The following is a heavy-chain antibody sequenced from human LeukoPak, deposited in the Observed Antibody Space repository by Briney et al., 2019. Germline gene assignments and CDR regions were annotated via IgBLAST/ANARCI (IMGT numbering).Heavy chain of an antibody. CDR3: ARRPYYYDSSGYWGSYYYYYMDV. Sequence: SDTLSLPCTVSGGPISSYYWSWLRQPPGKGLEWIGYIYYCWSTNYNPSLKSRVNISVDTSKNQFSLKLSSVTAADTAVYYCARRPYYYDSSGYWGSYYYYYMDVWGEGTTVTISS. CDR1: GGPISSYY. D-gene: IGHD3-22*01. V-gene: IGHV4-59*07. J-gene: IGHJ6*03. CDR2: IYYCWST.